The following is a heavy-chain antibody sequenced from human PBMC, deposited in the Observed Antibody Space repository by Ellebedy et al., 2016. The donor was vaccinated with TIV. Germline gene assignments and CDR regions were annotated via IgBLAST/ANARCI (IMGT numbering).Heavy chain of an antibody. V-gene: IGHV3-74*03. D-gene: IGHD3-9*01. Sequence: GGSLRLSCAASGFSFGSYWMLRVRQRPGKGLEWVSRIKADGSAITYPDSVRGRFTISRDNAENTLYLQMDSLRVEDTAVYYCAKLGFDILTGSGGMDVWGQGTTVTVSS. CDR1: GFSFGSYW. J-gene: IGHJ6*02. CDR2: IKADGSAI. CDR3: AKLGFDILTGSGGMDV.